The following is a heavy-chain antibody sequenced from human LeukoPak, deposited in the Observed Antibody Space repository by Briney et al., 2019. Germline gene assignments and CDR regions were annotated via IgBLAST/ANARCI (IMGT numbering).Heavy chain of an antibody. CDR1: GFPSSSYA. CDR2: IAGSDGFT. CDR3: VRSLDY. J-gene: IGHJ4*02. Sequence: GSLRLSCAASGFPSSSYAMNWVRQAPGKGLEWVSVIAGSDGFTQYADSVKGRFTISRDNSKNTVCLQMNRLRVEDTALYYCVRSLDYWGQGTLVTVSS. V-gene: IGHV3-23*01.